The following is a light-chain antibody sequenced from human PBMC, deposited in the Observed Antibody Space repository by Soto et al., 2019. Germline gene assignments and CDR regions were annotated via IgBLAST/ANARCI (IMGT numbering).Light chain of an antibody. J-gene: IGKJ1*01. Sequence: EIVLTQSPGTLSLSPGERATLSCRASQSVSSSYLAWYQQKPGQAPRLLIYDASNRATGIPARFSGSGSGTEFTLTISSLQSEDFAVYYCHQYNHWLTWTFGQGTKWIS. CDR1: QSVSSSY. CDR3: HQYNHWLTWT. CDR2: DAS. V-gene: IGKV3D-15*01.